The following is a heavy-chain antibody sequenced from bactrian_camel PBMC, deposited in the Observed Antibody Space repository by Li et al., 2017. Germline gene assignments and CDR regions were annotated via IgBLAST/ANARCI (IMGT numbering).Heavy chain of an antibody. CDR1: GYLSRRYW. CDR2: INARYGST. D-gene: IGHD1*01. Sequence: VQLVESGGGSVQAGGSLRLSCAASGYLSRRYWMTWFRQAPGQEREGVARINARYGSTYYADSVKGRFTISQGNSKNSLYLQMNSLKPEDTAMYYCATSRGAASFNAMTYAYWGQGTQVTVS. V-gene: IGHV3S1*01. J-gene: IGHJ4*01. CDR3: ATSRGAASFNAMTYAY.